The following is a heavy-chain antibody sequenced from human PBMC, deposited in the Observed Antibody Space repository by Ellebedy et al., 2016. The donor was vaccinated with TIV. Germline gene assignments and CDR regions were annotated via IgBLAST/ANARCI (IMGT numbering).Heavy chain of an antibody. CDR1: GFTFSSYA. D-gene: IGHD3-16*01. CDR2: ISSSSSTI. V-gene: IGHV3-48*01. J-gene: IGHJ6*02. Sequence: GESLKISXAASGFTFSSYAMSWVRQAPGKGLEWVSYISSSSSTIYYADSVKGRFTISRDNSKNTLYLQMNSLRAEDTAVYYCARGYGDYDYVWGSYLPSLWGQGTTVTVSS. CDR3: ARGYGDYDYVWGSYLPSL.